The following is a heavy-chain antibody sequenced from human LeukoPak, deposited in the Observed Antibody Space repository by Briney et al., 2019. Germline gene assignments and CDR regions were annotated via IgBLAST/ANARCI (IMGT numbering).Heavy chain of an antibody. CDR2: VHYLGSDK. V-gene: IGHV3-30*02. Sequence: GGSLGFSGQALGFTSSAFGWFWSGRAPGKGRGGLPFVHYLGSDKYYADSVKGRFTISRDNSKNTLYLQMNSLRAEDTAVYYCAKTGNGYGYDFDHWGQGTLVTVSS. CDR1: GFTSSAFG. D-gene: IGHD5-18*01. J-gene: IGHJ4*02. CDR3: AKTGNGYGYDFDH.